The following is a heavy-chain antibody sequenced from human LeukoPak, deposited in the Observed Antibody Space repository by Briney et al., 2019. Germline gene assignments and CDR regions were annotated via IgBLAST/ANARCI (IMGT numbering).Heavy chain of an antibody. CDR1: GYTFTSHG. Sequence: ASVKVSCKASGYTFTSHGISWVRQAPGKGLEWMGWTSAYNGNTNYAQKLQGRVTMTTDTSTSTAYMELRSLRSDDTAVYYCARDLTTYYDILTGLYYFDYWGQGTLVTVSS. CDR2: TSAYNGNT. V-gene: IGHV1-18*01. CDR3: ARDLTTYYDILTGLYYFDY. J-gene: IGHJ4*02. D-gene: IGHD3-9*01.